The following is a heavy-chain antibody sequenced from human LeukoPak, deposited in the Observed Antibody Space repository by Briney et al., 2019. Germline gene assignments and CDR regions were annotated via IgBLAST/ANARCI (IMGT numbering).Heavy chain of an antibody. D-gene: IGHD6-13*01. CDR2: INHSGST. V-gene: IGHV4-34*01. Sequence: SETLSLTCAVYGGSFSGYYWSWIRQPPGKGLEWIGEINHSGSTNYNPSLKSRVTIPVDTSKNQFSLKLSSVTAADTAVYYCARGRGSSSWFPLDYWGQGTLVTVSS. CDR1: GGSFSGYY. J-gene: IGHJ4*02. CDR3: ARGRGSSSWFPLDY.